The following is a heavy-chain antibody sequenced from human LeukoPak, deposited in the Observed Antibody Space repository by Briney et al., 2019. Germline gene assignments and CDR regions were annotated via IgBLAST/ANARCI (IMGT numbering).Heavy chain of an antibody. V-gene: IGHV1-2*02. CDR1: GYTFTGYY. CDR3: ARDPAGTSKYYYYYYGMDV. J-gene: IGHJ6*02. CDR2: INPNSGGT. D-gene: IGHD1-1*01. Sequence: GASVKVSCKASGYTFTGYYMHWVRQAPGQGLEWMGWINPNSGGTNYAQKFQGRVTMTRDTSISTAYMELGRLRSDDTAVYYCARDPAGTSKYYYYYYGMDVWGQGTTVTVSS.